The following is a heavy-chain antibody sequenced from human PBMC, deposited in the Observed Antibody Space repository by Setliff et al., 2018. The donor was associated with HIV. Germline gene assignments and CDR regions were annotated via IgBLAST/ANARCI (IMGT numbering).Heavy chain of an antibody. Sequence: PSETLSLTCTVSGGSISSGGYYWSWIRQHPGKGLGWIGYIYYSGSTYYNPSLTRRVTMSVDTSKNQFSLKLSSVTAVDTAAYYWARAITFHDAFVIWGQGTMVTVSS. D-gene: IGHD1-20*01. J-gene: IGHJ3*02. V-gene: IGHV4-31*03. CDR2: IYYSGST. CDR3: ARAITFHDAFVI. CDR1: GGSISSGGYY.